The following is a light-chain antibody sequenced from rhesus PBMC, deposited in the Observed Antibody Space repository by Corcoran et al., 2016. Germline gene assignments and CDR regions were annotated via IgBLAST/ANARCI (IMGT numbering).Light chain of an antibody. V-gene: IGKV2-104*02. Sequence: DIVMTQTPLSLPVTPGEPASTSCRSSQSLLDREDGKTYLDWYLQKPGQSSQILIYEVSNRASGVTDRVSLSGTETDCTLKISRVEAEDVGGYYFMQALEFPYSFGQGTKVEIK. CDR3: MQALEFPYS. CDR1: QSLLDREDGKTY. J-gene: IGKJ2*01. CDR2: EVS.